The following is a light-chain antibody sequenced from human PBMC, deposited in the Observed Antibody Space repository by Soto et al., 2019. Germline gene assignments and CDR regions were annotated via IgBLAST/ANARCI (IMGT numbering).Light chain of an antibody. J-gene: IGKJ1*01. Sequence: EIVLTQSPGTLSLSPADRATLSCRASETVTGKYLAWYQQKVGQAPRLLIYGASSRATGIPDRFSGSGSGTDFTLTISRLEPEDFAVYYCQQYGSSPQTFGQGTKVDIK. CDR3: QQYGSSPQT. CDR2: GAS. CDR1: ETVTGKY. V-gene: IGKV3-20*01.